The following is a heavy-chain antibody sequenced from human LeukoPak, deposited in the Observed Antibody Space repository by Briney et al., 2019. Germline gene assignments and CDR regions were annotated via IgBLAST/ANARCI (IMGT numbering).Heavy chain of an antibody. Sequence: PSETLSLTCTVSGYSISSGYYWGWIRQPPGKGLEWIGSIYHSGSTYYNPSLKSRVTISVDTSKNQFSLKLSSVTAADTAVYYCARGLYCSSTSCYWFDPWGQGTLVTVSS. V-gene: IGHV4-38-2*02. CDR2: IYHSGST. D-gene: IGHD2-2*01. CDR3: ARGLYCSSTSCYWFDP. CDR1: GYSISSGYY. J-gene: IGHJ5*02.